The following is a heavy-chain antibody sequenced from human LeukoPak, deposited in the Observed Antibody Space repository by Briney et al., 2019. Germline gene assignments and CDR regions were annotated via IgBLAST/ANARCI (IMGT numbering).Heavy chain of an antibody. J-gene: IGHJ4*02. Sequence: GGSLRLSCAASGFTFSTYSMIWFRQAPAKGLEWVSGIRGSCDSTYYADSVKGRFTISRDNSKNTLYLQMNSLRAEDTAVYYCAKGHTDSEWLYFDSWGQGSLVTVSS. CDR1: GFTFSTYS. V-gene: IGHV3-23*01. CDR2: IRGSCDST. CDR3: AKGHTDSEWLYFDS. D-gene: IGHD5-12*01.